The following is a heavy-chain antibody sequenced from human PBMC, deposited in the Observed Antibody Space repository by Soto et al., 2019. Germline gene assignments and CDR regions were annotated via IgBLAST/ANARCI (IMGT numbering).Heavy chain of an antibody. CDR2: ISCNSGSI. CDR3: ARPSSVYYYGMDV. Sequence: GGSLRLSCAASGFTFDDYAMHWVRQAPGKGLEWVSGISCNSGSIDYADSVKGRFTISRDNAKNSLYLQMNSLRDEDTAVYYCARPSSVYYYGMDVWGQGTTVTVSS. CDR1: GFTFDDYA. V-gene: IGHV3-9*01. J-gene: IGHJ6*02.